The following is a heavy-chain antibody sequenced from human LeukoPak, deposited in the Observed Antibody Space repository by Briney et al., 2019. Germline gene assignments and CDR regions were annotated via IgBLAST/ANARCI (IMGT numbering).Heavy chain of an antibody. J-gene: IGHJ4*02. CDR2: INHSGNT. CDR1: GGSFSGYY. Sequence: PSETLSLTCAVYGGSFSGYYWSWIRQPPGKGLEWVGEINHSGNTNYNPSLKSRVTISVDTSKNQFSLKLSSVTAADTAVYYCARGPYSGSYEDPYYCLDYWGQGTLVTVSS. D-gene: IGHD1-26*01. CDR3: ARGPYSGSYEDPYYCLDY. V-gene: IGHV4-34*01.